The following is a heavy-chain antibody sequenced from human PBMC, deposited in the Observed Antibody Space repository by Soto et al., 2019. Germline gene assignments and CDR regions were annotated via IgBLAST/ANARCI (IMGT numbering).Heavy chain of an antibody. CDR1: GGSISSSSYY. J-gene: IGHJ5*02. CDR2: IYYSGST. D-gene: IGHD3-10*01. CDR3: ARHGITMVRGVIITAGWFDP. V-gene: IGHV4-39*01. Sequence: PSETLSLTCTVSGGSISSSSYYWGWIRQPPGKGLEWIGSIYYSGSTYYNPSLKSRVTISVDTSKNQFSLKLSSVTAADTAVYYCARHGITMVRGVIITAGWFDPWGQGTLVT.